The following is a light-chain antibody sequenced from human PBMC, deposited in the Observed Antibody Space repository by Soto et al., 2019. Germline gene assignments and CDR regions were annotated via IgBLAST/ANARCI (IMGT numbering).Light chain of an antibody. Sequence: EIVLTPSPGTLSLSPVERATLSCRASQSVSSSYLAWYQQKPGQAPRLLIYGASNRATGIPDRFTGSGSGTDFTLTITTLEPEDFAVYYCQQYGSSPRTFGLGTKVDIK. CDR2: GAS. J-gene: IGKJ1*01. CDR3: QQYGSSPRT. V-gene: IGKV3-20*01. CDR1: QSVSSSY.